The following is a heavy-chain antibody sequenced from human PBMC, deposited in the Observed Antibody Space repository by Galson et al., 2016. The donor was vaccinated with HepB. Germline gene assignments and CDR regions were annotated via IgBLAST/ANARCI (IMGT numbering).Heavy chain of an antibody. J-gene: IGHJ4*02. Sequence: SLRLSCAASGFTVSSNYMSRVRQAPGKGLEWVSVIYSGGTTYYADSVKGRFTISRDNSKNTLFLQMNTLRPEDTAVYYCARGVYGDHGWFDYWGQGTLVTVSS. CDR2: IYSGGTT. V-gene: IGHV3-66*02. CDR3: ARGVYGDHGWFDY. D-gene: IGHD4-17*01. CDR1: GFTVSSNY.